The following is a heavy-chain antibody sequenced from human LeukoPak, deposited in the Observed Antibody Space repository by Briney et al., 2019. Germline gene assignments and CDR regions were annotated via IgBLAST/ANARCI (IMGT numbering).Heavy chain of an antibody. D-gene: IGHD3-10*01. CDR1: GYTFNGYY. Sequence: ASVKVSCKASGYTFNGYYIHWVRQAPGQGLEWMGWINPNSGGTNYAQKFQGRVTMTRDTSINTAYMELSRLRSDDTAVYYCAGDMVRGVILRRVLEYWGQGTLVTVSS. J-gene: IGHJ4*02. CDR3: AGDMVRGVILRRVLEY. CDR2: INPNSGGT. V-gene: IGHV1-2*02.